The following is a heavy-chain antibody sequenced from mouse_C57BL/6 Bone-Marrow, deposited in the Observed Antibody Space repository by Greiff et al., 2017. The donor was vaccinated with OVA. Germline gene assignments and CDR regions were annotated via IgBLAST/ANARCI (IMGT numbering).Heavy chain of an antibody. CDR1: GFTFSDYG. D-gene: IGHD1-1*01. Sequence: EVKVVESGGGLVKPGGSLKLSCAASGFTFSDYGMHWVRQAPEKGLEWVAYISSGSSTIYYADTVKGRFTISRDNAKNTLFLQMTSLRSEDTAMYYCARPFITTVVAFDYWGQGTTLTVSS. CDR2: ISSGSSTI. J-gene: IGHJ2*01. V-gene: IGHV5-17*01. CDR3: ARPFITTVVAFDY.